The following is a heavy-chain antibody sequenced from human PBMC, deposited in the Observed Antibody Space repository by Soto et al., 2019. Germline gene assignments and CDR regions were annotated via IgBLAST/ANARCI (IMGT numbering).Heavy chain of an antibody. CDR2: ISAYNGNT. CDR1: GYTFTSYG. Sequence: ASVKVSCKASGYTFTSYGISWVRQAPGQGLEWMGWISAYNGNTNYAQKLQGRVTMTTDTSTSTAYMELRSLRSDDTAVYYCAGDGLSQTSYSFEYWGQGALVTVS. J-gene: IGHJ4*02. V-gene: IGHV1-18*01. D-gene: IGHD2-21*01. CDR3: AGDGLSQTSYSFEY.